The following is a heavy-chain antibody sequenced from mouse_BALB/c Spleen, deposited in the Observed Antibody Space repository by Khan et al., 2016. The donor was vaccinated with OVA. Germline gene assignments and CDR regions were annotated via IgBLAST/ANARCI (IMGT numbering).Heavy chain of an antibody. Sequence: EVQLQQSGPELVKPGASVKISCKASGYSFTGYFMNWVMQSHGKSLEWIGRINPHIGETFYNQKFKGKATLTVDESSSTAHMELRSLASEDSAVYYCARIYGSDFGYWGQGTTLTVSS. CDR1: GYSFTGYF. V-gene: IGHV1-20*02. J-gene: IGHJ2*01. CDR2: INPHIGET. CDR3: ARIYGSDFGY. D-gene: IGHD1-1*01.